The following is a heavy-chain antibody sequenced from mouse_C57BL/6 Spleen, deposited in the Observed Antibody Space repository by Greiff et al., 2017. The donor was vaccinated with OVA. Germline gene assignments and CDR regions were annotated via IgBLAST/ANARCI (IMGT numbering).Heavy chain of an antibody. CDR3: ASKEVYYGNGFDY. CDR2: ISSGSSTI. J-gene: IGHJ2*01. D-gene: IGHD2-1*01. V-gene: IGHV5-17*01. CDR1: GFTFSDYG. Sequence: EVMLVESGGGLVKPGGSLKLSCAASGFTFSDYGMHWVRQAPEKGLEWVAYISSGSSTIYYADTVKGRFTISRDNAKNTLFLQMTSLRSEDTAMYYCASKEVYYGNGFDYWGQGTTLTVSS.